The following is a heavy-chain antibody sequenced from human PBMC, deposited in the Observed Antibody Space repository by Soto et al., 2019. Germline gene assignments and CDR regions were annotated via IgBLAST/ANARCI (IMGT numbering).Heavy chain of an antibody. Sequence: SLRLSCAASGFTFSSYGMHWVRQAPGKGLEWVAVISYDGSNKYYADSVKGRFTISRDNSKNTLYLQMNSLRAEDTAVYYCAKSVWFGEINRYYYYGMDVWGQGTTVTVSS. V-gene: IGHV3-30*18. CDR2: ISYDGSNK. CDR3: AKSVWFGEINRYYYYGMDV. D-gene: IGHD3-10*01. J-gene: IGHJ6*02. CDR1: GFTFSSYG.